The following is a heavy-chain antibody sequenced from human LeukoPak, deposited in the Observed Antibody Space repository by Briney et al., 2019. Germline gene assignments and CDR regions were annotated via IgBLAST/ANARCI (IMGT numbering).Heavy chain of an antibody. V-gene: IGHV3-15*01. Sequence: GSLRLSCAASGFHFSNVWMSLVRPAPGKGLEWVGRIKSKVDGVTSDYASPVKGRFTMSRDDSKNMLYLQMSSLRTEDTAVYYCTTDSYYDILTGNLFDYWGQGTLVTVSS. D-gene: IGHD3-9*01. CDR2: IKSKVDGVTS. CDR3: TTDSYYDILTGNLFDY. CDR1: GFHFSNVW. J-gene: IGHJ4*02.